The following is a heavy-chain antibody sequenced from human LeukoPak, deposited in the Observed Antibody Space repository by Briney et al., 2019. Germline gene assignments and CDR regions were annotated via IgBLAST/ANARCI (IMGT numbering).Heavy chain of an antibody. D-gene: IGHD3-22*01. Sequence: GGSLRLSCAASGFTFTDSYMTWVRQAPGKGLEWLSYISGSGGDTNYADSVRGRFTISRDNSKNTLYLQMNSLRAEDTAVYYCAKAMYFYDSSNEFWGQGTLVTVSS. CDR2: ISGSGGDT. CDR3: AKAMYFYDSSNEF. CDR1: GFTFTDSY. V-gene: IGHV3-11*05. J-gene: IGHJ4*02.